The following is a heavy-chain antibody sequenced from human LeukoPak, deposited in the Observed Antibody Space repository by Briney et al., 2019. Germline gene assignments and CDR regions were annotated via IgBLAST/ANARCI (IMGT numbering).Heavy chain of an antibody. J-gene: IGHJ4*02. CDR1: GFTFNIYS. D-gene: IGHD6-13*01. CDR3: ARSLGAGIDY. V-gene: IGHV3-48*04. Sequence: GGSLRLSCAASGFTFNIYSMNWVRQAPGKGLEWVSFISSSRTTIYYADSVEGRFTISRDNAKNSLYLQMNTLRAEDTAVYYCARSLGAGIDYWGQGTLVTVSS. CDR2: ISSSRTTI.